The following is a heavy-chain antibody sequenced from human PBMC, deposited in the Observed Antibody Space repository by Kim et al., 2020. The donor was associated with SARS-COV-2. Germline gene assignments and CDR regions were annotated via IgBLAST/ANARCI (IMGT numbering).Heavy chain of an antibody. J-gene: IGHJ3*02. CDR2: ISYSGRA. CDR1: GGSISRTNHY. D-gene: IGHD6-19*01. Sequence: SETLSLMCSVSGGSISRTNHYWDWIRQAPGQGLEWIGGISYSGRAYYNPSLKSRITMSVDTSKSQFFLRLGSVTAADTAVYFCTRHYGFQYLGWYTLDAFDIWGQGTMVTVSS. CDR3: TRHYGFQYLGWYTLDAFDI. V-gene: IGHV4-39*01.